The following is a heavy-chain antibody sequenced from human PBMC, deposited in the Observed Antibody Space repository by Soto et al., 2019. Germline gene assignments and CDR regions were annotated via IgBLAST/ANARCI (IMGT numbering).Heavy chain of an antibody. V-gene: IGHV1-18*01. CDR3: ARDRGVAPPVAGNTHYYYYMDV. Sequence: QDQLVQSGVEVKKPGASVKVSCKASGYSFTNYGITWVRQAPGQGFEWMVWISAYNGNTNYAQKCQGRVTMTTDASTSTAYLELRSLRSDDTAVYYCARDRGVAPPVAGNTHYYYYMDVWGKGTTVTVSS. CDR1: GYSFTNYG. CDR2: ISAYNGNT. J-gene: IGHJ6*03. D-gene: IGHD6-19*01.